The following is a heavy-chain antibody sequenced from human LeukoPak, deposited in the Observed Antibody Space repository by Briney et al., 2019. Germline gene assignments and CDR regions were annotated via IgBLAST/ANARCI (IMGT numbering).Heavy chain of an antibody. D-gene: IGHD6-13*01. CDR2: ISTSSSTI. J-gene: IGHJ4*02. V-gene: IGHV3-48*01. Sequence: GGSLRLSCAASGFTFSSYSMNWVRQAPGKGLDWVSYISTSSSTIYYADSVKGRFTISRDNAKNSLYLQMNSLRAEDTAVYYCARGSSSSWYVHYFDYWGQGTLVTVSS. CDR3: ARGSSSSWYVHYFDY. CDR1: GFTFSSYS.